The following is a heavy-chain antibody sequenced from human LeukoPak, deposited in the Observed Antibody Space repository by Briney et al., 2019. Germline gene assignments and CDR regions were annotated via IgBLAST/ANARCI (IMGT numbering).Heavy chain of an antibody. V-gene: IGHV1-18*01. D-gene: IGHD4-17*01. CDR1: GYTFTSYG. CDR3: ARVFGDYDNWFDP. CDR2: ISAYSGNT. J-gene: IGHJ5*02. Sequence: ASVKVSCKASGYTFTSYGISWVRQAPGQGLEWTGWISAYSGNTNYAQKLQGRVTMTTDTSTSTAYMGLRSLRSDDTAVYYCARVFGDYDNWFDPWGQGTLVTVSS.